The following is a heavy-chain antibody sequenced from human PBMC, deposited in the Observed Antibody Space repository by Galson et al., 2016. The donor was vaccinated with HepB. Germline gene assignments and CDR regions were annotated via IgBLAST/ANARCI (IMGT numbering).Heavy chain of an antibody. CDR1: GDSISSDNW. D-gene: IGHD1-26*01. V-gene: IGHV4-4*02. Sequence: ETLSLTCVVSGDSISSDNWWSWVRQPPGKGLEWIGDVYHSGSTNHNPSLKSRVTMSVDKSKNQFSLKLTSVTAADTAVYYCARDHARELIGNWGQGTLVTVYS. CDR3: ARDHARELIGN. J-gene: IGHJ4*02. CDR2: VYHSGST.